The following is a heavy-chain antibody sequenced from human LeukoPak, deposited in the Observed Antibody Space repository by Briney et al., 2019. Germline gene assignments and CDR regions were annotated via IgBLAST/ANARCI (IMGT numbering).Heavy chain of an antibody. Sequence: GGSLRLSCAASGFTFSRYWMSWVRQPPGKGLEWVANIKEDGSVKYYVESVKGRFTISRDNAKNSLYLQMNSLRAEDTAVYYCAASITMFDYWGQGTLVTVSS. CDR2: IKEDGSVK. CDR1: GFTFSRYW. J-gene: IGHJ4*02. CDR3: AASITMFDY. V-gene: IGHV3-7*02. D-gene: IGHD3-10*01.